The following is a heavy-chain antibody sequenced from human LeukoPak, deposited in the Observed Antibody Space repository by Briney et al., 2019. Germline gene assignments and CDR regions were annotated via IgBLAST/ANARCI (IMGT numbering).Heavy chain of an antibody. Sequence: PGGSLRLSCAASGFTFSSYSMNWVRQAPGKGLEWVSSISSSSSYIYYADSVKGRFTISRDNAKNSLYLQMNSLRAEDTAVYYCARAMGATFRAAGFDYWGQGTLVTVSS. CDR1: GFTFSSYS. CDR2: ISSSSSYI. CDR3: ARAMGATFRAAGFDY. V-gene: IGHV3-21*01. J-gene: IGHJ4*02. D-gene: IGHD1-26*01.